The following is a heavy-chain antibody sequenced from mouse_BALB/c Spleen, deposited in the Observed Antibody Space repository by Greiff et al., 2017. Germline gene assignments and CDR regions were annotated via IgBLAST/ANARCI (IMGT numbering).Heavy chain of an antibody. CDR3: ARRRDGYYDWFAY. D-gene: IGHD2-3*01. J-gene: IGHJ3*01. CDR1: GYTFTDYN. Sequence: VQLQQSGPELVKPGASVKIPCKASGYTFTDYNMDWVKQSHGKSLEWIGDINPNNGGTIYNQKFKGKATLTVDKSSSTAYMELRSLTSEDTAVYYCARRRDGYYDWFAYWGQGTLVTVSA. CDR2: INPNNGGT. V-gene: IGHV1-18*01.